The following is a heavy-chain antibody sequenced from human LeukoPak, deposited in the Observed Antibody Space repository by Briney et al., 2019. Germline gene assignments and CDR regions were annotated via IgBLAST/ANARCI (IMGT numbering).Heavy chain of an antibody. CDR1: GFTFSRYE. CDR2: ITSSGSTI. V-gene: IGHV3-48*03. CDR3: ARVTHSILDY. J-gene: IGHJ4*02. Sequence: GGSLRLSRAASGFTFSRYEMNWVRQAPGKGLEWVSYITSSGSTIYYADSVKGRFTISRDNAKNSLYLQMNSLRAEDTAVYYCARVTHSILDYWGQGTLATVSS. D-gene: IGHD4-11*01.